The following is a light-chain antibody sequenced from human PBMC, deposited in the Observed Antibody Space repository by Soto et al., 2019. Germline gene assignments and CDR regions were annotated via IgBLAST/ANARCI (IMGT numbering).Light chain of an antibody. Sequence: ETVMTQSPATLSVSPGEGATLSCRASQSVSTNLAWYHQKPGQAPRLLIYGASTRATGIPARFSGSGSGTEFTLTINSLQSEDFAVYYCQQYNNWPRTFGQGTKVDIK. CDR2: GAS. V-gene: IGKV3-15*01. CDR1: QSVSTN. CDR3: QQYNNWPRT. J-gene: IGKJ1*01.